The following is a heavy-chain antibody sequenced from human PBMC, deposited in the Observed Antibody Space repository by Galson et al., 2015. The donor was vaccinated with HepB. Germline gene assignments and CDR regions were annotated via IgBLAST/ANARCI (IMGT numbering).Heavy chain of an antibody. V-gene: IGHV3-23*01. Sequence: SLRLSCAASGFTFSSYAMHWVRQAPGKGLEWVSAISGSGGSTYYADSVKGRFTISRDDSKNTLYLQMNSLRAEDTAVYYCSSHCLRGSYYHYFDYWGQGTLVTVSS. CDR3: SSHCLRGSYYHYFDY. CDR2: ISGSGGST. CDR1: GFTFSSYA. D-gene: IGHD1-26*01. J-gene: IGHJ4*02.